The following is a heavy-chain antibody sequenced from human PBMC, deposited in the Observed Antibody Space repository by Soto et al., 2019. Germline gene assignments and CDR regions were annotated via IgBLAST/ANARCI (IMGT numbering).Heavy chain of an antibody. CDR3: ARVRIVGSTTFAS. CDR2: ISYGGST. D-gene: IGHD1-26*01. CDR1: GGSIRSEDYY. J-gene: IGHJ4*02. V-gene: IGHV4-30-4*01. Sequence: QVQLQESGPGLVKPSQTLSLTCTVSGGSIRSEDYYWSWIRRPPGKGLEWIGYISYGGSTAYKSSLRNRVIISVDTSKNQVSLKLNSATAADPAVYYWARVRIVGSTTFASWGQGPLVTVSS.